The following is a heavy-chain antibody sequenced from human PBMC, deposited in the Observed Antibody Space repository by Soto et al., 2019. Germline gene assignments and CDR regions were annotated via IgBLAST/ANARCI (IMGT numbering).Heavy chain of an antibody. D-gene: IGHD2-2*01. CDR1: GGTFSSYA. CDR2: IIPISGTA. V-gene: IGHV1-69*01. Sequence: QVQLVQSGAEVKKPGSSGKVSCQASGGTFSSYAISWVRQAPGQGLEWMGGIIPISGTANYAQKFQGRVTITADESTSTAYMELSSLRSEDTAVYYCARSHGSSTSLEISSYYYYCMDVWGQGTTVTVSS. CDR3: ARSHGSSTSLEISSYYYYCMDV. J-gene: IGHJ6*02.